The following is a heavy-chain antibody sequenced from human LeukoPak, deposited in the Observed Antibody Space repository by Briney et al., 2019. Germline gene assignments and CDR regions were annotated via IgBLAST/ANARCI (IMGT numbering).Heavy chain of an antibody. CDR3: ARGRDCSSTSCAAKGHWFDP. V-gene: IGHV3-21*01. J-gene: IGHJ5*02. CDR1: GFTFSSYS. Sequence: GGSLRLSCAASGFTFSSYSMNWVRQAPGKGLEWVSSISSSSSYIYYADSVKGRFTISRDNAKNSLYLQMNSLRAEDKAVYYCARGRDCSSTSCAAKGHWFDPWGQGTLVTVSS. D-gene: IGHD2-2*01. CDR2: ISSSSSYI.